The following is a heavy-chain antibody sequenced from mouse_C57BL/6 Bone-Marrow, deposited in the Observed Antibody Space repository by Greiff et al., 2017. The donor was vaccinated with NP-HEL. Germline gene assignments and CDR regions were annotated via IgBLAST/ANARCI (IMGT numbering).Heavy chain of an antibody. V-gene: IGHV1-64*01. Sequence: QVQLKQSGAELVKPGASVKLSCKASGYTFTSYWMHWVKQRPGQGLEWIGMIHPNSGSTNYNEKFKSKATLTVDKSSSTAYMQLSSLTSEDSAVYYCARSDYGSSYRYFDVWGTGTTVTVSS. CDR1: GYTFTSYW. D-gene: IGHD1-1*01. CDR2: IHPNSGST. J-gene: IGHJ1*03. CDR3: ARSDYGSSYRYFDV.